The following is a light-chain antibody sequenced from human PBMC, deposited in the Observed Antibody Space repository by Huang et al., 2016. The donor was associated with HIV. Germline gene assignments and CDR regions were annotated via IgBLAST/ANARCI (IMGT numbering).Light chain of an antibody. J-gene: IGKJ1*01. CDR3: QQYWSTPPAT. Sequence: DIQMTQSPSSLPASVGDRVTITCRASQGINNSLAWYQQKPGKAPKLLLYAASNLESGCPSSFSGSASGTDYTLTISSLQPEDFATYYCQQYWSTPPATFGQGTKVEIK. CDR2: AAS. CDR1: QGINNS. V-gene: IGKV1-NL1*01.